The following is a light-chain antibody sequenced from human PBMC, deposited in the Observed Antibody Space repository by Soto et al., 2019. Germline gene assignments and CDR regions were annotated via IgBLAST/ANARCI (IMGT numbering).Light chain of an antibody. CDR1: QSVNSN. CDR3: QKYNNWPLS. V-gene: IGKV3-15*01. J-gene: IGKJ4*01. CDR2: DAS. Sequence: EIVMTQSPATLSVSPGERATLSCRASQSVNSNLAWYQQKPGQAPMLLIYDASARATGIPARFSGSGSGTEFTLTISSLQSEDFAVYYWQKYNNWPLSFGGGTKVEIK.